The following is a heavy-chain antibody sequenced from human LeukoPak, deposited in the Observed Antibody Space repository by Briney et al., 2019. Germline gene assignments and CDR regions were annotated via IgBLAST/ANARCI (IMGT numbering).Heavy chain of an antibody. J-gene: IGHJ4*02. Sequence: KAGGSLRLSCAASGFTFSSYSMNWVRQAPGKGLEWVSSISSSSSYMYYADSVKGRFTISRDNAKNSLYLQMNSLRAEDTAVYYCARDMGGVDAEYFDYWGQGTLVTVSS. CDR3: ARDMGGVDAEYFDY. V-gene: IGHV3-21*01. CDR2: ISSSSSYM. CDR1: GFTFSSYS. D-gene: IGHD3-16*01.